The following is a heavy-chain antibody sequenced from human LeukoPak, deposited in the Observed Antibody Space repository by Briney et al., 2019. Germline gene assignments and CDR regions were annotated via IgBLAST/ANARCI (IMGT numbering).Heavy chain of an antibody. V-gene: IGHV1-69*05. Sequence: SVKVSCKASGGTFSSHAISWVRQAPGQGLEWMGGIIPIFGTANYAQKFQGRVTMTRDTSISTAYMELSRLRSDDTAVYYCARDGPYDFWSGYPGEGYYYYYMDVWGKGTTVTASS. J-gene: IGHJ6*03. D-gene: IGHD3-3*01. CDR2: IIPIFGTA. CDR1: GGTFSSHA. CDR3: ARDGPYDFWSGYPGEGYYYYYMDV.